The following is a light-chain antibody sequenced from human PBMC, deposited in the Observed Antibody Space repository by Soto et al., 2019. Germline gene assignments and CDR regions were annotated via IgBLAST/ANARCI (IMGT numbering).Light chain of an antibody. J-gene: IGKJ2*01. Sequence: DIVMTQSPDCLAVSLGERATINCKSSQSVLYSSNNKNYLAWYQQRPGQPPKLLIYWASTRESGVPDRFSGSGSGTDFTLTITCLQAEDVAVYYCQHYESTPPTFGQGTKLEIK. CDR3: QHYESTPPT. V-gene: IGKV4-1*01. CDR2: WAS. CDR1: QSVLYSSNNKNY.